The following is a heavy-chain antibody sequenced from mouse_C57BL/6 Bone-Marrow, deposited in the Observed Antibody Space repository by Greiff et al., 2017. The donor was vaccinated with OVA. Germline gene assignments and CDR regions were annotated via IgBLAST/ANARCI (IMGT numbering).Heavy chain of an antibody. CDR1: GFTFSSYG. CDR3: ARGRITTVPYWYFDV. V-gene: IGHV5-6*01. Sequence: EVKLVESGGDLVKPGGSLKLSCAASGFTFSSYGMSWVRQTPDKRLEWVATISSGGSYTYYPDSVKGRFTISRDNAKNTLYLQMSSLKSEDTAMXYCARGRITTVPYWYFDVWGTGTTVTVSS. CDR2: ISSGGSYT. J-gene: IGHJ1*03. D-gene: IGHD1-1*01.